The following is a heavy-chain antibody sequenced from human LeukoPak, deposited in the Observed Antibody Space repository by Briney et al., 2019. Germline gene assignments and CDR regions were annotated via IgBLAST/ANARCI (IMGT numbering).Heavy chain of an antibody. CDR3: ARAIYCSSTSCLAADY. J-gene: IGHJ4*02. D-gene: IGHD2-2*01. CDR1: GFTFSSYS. CDR2: ISSGSSYI. Sequence: PGGSLRLSCAASGFTFSSYSMNWVRQAPGKGLEWVSSISSGSSYIYYADSVKGRFTISRDNAKNSLYLQMNSLRAEDTAVYYCARAIYCSSTSCLAADYWGQGTLVTVSS. V-gene: IGHV3-21*01.